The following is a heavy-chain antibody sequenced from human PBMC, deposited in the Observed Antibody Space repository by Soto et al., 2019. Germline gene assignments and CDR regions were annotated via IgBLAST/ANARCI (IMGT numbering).Heavy chain of an antibody. V-gene: IGHV4-59*01. Sequence: QVQLQESGPGLVKPSETLSLTCTVSGGSISSYYWSWIRQPPGKGLEWIGYIYYSGSTNYNPSLKRRVTISVDTSKNQFSLKLSSVTAADTAVYYCAREYSGYDCWGQGTLVTVSS. CDR3: AREYSGYDC. D-gene: IGHD5-12*01. CDR1: GGSISSYY. CDR2: IYYSGST. J-gene: IGHJ4*02.